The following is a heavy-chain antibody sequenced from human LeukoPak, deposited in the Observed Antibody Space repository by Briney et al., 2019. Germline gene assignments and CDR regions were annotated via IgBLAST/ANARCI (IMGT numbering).Heavy chain of an antibody. Sequence: ASLKVSCKASGYTFTSYYMHWVRQAPGQGLEYMGIIRPSGSTAYPQKFQGRVTMSRDTSTSTVYMELSSLTSEDTAVYYCAREGPETYYFDFWGQGILASVSS. D-gene: IGHD2-21*01. CDR3: AREGPETYYFDF. J-gene: IGHJ4*02. V-gene: IGHV1-46*01. CDR1: GYTFTSYY. CDR2: IRPSGST.